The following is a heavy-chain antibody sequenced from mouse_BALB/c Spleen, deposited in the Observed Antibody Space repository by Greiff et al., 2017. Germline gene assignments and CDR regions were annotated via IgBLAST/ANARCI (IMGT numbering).Heavy chain of an antibody. D-gene: IGHD4-1*01. CDR1: GFTFSDYY. Sequence: EVQLVESGGGLVKPGGSLKLSCAASGFTFSDYYMYWVRQTPEKRLEWVATISDGGSYTYYPDSVKGRFTISRDNAKNNLYLQMSSLKSEDTAMYYCARGGWDAYFDYWGQGTTLTVSS. CDR3: ARGGWDAYFDY. V-gene: IGHV5-4*02. J-gene: IGHJ2*01. CDR2: ISDGGSYT.